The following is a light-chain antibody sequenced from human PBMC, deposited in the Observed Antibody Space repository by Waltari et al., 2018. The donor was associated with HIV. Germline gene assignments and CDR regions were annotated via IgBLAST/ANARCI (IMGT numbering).Light chain of an antibody. Sequence: DLQMTQSPSTLSASAADRVTITCRASQSISSWLAWYQQKPGKAPKLLIYKASSLESGVPSRFSGSGSGTEFTLTISSLQPDDFATYYCQQYNSLWTFGQGTKVEIK. V-gene: IGKV1-5*03. J-gene: IGKJ1*01. CDR2: KAS. CDR1: QSISSW. CDR3: QQYNSLWT.